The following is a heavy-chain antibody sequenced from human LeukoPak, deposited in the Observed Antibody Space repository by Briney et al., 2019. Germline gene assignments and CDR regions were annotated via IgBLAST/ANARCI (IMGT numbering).Heavy chain of an antibody. D-gene: IGHD3-22*01. CDR2: GSSDGHNT. Sequence: GGSLRLSCTASGFTFSNYDMHWVRQAPGKGLGWVAVGSSDGHNTYYAASMQGRFTISRDNSNNALYLQMVSLRTEDTAVYYCAKDGDSLHDIYRGWYSDHCGQGALVTVSS. CDR3: AKDGDSLHDIYRGWYSDH. CDR1: GFTFSNYD. V-gene: IGHV3-30*18. J-gene: IGHJ4*02.